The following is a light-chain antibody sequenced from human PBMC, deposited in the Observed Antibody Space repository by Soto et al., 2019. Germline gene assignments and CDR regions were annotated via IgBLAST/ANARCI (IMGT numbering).Light chain of an antibody. CDR2: AVS. V-gene: IGLV2-14*03. CDR3: SSYTSSSTAV. Sequence: SALTQAASVSGSPGQSITISCSGTSSDVGSYNHVAWYQQFPGKSPKLMIYAVSDRPSGVSNRFSGSKSGNTASLTISGLQAEDEADYYCSSYTSSSTAVFGTGTKVTV. J-gene: IGLJ1*01. CDR1: SSDVGSYNH.